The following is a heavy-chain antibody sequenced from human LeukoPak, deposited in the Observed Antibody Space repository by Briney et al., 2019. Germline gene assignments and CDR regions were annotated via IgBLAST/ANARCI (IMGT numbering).Heavy chain of an antibody. Sequence: PGGSLRLSCAASGFTFSRHWMTWVRQAPGRALGCVANIKRDRREKNYVGSVKGRFSIFRDNVENSLDLQMNRLRAGDTAGYYCARVCVSCWRERMDYWGKGILVTVS. J-gene: IGHJ4*02. CDR3: ARVCVSCWRERMDY. V-gene: IGHV3-7*01. CDR1: GFTFSRHW. CDR2: IKRDRREK. D-gene: IGHD6-19*01.